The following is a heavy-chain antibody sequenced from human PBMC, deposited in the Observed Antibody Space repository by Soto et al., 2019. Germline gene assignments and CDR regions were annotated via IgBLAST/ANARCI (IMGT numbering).Heavy chain of an antibody. CDR2: IIPIFGTA. D-gene: IGHD2-15*01. J-gene: IGHJ5*02. CDR3: ASGGNNNCFDP. Sequence: SVKVSCKASGGTFSSYAISWVRQAPGQGLEWMGGIIPIFGTANYAQKFQGRVTITADESTSTAYMELSSRRSEDTAVYYCASGGNNNCFDPWGQGTLVTVSS. V-gene: IGHV1-69*13. CDR1: GGTFSSYA.